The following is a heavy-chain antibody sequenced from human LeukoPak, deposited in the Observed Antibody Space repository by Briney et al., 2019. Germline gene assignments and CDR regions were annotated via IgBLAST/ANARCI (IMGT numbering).Heavy chain of an antibody. CDR2: IYPGDSDT. J-gene: IGHJ3*02. Sequence: GESLKISWKGSGYSFTTYWIGWVRQMPGKGLEWMGIIYPGDSDTRYSPSFQGQVTISADKSISTAYLQWSSLKASGTAMYYCASRTIFDAFDIWGQGTMVTVSS. V-gene: IGHV5-51*01. CDR3: ASRTIFDAFDI. CDR1: GYSFTTYW. D-gene: IGHD3-9*01.